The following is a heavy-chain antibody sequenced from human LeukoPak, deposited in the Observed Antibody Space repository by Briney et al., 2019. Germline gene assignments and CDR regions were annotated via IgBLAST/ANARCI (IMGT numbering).Heavy chain of an antibody. J-gene: IGHJ3*02. CDR2: ISAYNGNT. CDR3: ARALDYGDYVDAFDI. CDR1: GYTFTSYG. Sequence: ASVKVSCKASGYTFTSYGISWVRQAPGQGLEWMGWISAYNGNTNYAQKLQGRVTMTTNTSTSTAYMELRSLRSDDTAVYYCARALDYGDYVDAFDIWGQGTMVTVSS. V-gene: IGHV1-18*01. D-gene: IGHD4-17*01.